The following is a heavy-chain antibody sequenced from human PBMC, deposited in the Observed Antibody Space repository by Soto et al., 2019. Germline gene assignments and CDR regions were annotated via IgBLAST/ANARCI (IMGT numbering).Heavy chain of an antibody. J-gene: IGHJ5*02. Sequence: GGSLRLSCAASGFTFDDYAMHWVRQAPGKGLEWVSGISWNSGSIGYADSVKGRFTISRDNAKNSLYLQMNSLRAEDTALYYCAKEGRFGGNWFDPWGQGTLVTVSS. CDR2: ISWNSGSI. V-gene: IGHV3-9*01. CDR1: GFTFDDYA. CDR3: AKEGRFGGNWFDP. D-gene: IGHD3-16*01.